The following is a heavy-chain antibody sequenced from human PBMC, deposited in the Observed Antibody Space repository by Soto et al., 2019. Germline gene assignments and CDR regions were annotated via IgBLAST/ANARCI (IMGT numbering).Heavy chain of an antibody. V-gene: IGHV1-69*01. Sequence: QVQLVQSGAEVKKPGSSVKVSCKASGGTFNNYAISWVRQAPGQGLEWMGGIIPIIGTADYAHKFQGRLAISADGSKGATFMELSSLRSEDTALYYCARGGVDVVATSAFEYWGQGTLVTVSS. J-gene: IGHJ4*02. CDR2: IIPIIGTA. CDR3: ARGGVDVVATSAFEY. D-gene: IGHD5-12*01. CDR1: GGTFNNYA.